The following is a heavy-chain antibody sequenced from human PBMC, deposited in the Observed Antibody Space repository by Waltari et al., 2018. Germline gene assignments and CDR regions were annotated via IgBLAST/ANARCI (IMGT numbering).Heavy chain of an antibody. J-gene: IGHJ5*02. V-gene: IGHV4-34*01. CDR3: ARVFAVAGTNWFDP. CDR2: INHSGST. D-gene: IGHD6-19*01. Sequence: QVQLQQWGAGLLKPSETLSLTCAVYGGSFSGYYWSWIRQPPGKGLEWIGEINHSGSTNYNPSLKSRVTISVDTSKNQFSLKLSSVTAADTAVYYCARVFAVAGTNWFDPWGQGTLVTVSS. CDR1: GGSFSGYY.